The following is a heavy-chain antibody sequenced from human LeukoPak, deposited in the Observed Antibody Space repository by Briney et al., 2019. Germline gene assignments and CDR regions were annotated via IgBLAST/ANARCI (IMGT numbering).Heavy chain of an antibody. D-gene: IGHD6-19*01. Sequence: SETLSLTCTVSGGSISSYYWTWIRQPAGKGLEWIGRIHPSGTTNHNPSLKSRVIMSLDMSNNQFSLKVRSVTAADTAVYYCARDTEVPGGRSWDFWGQGTLVTVSS. CDR1: GGSISSYY. CDR3: ARDTEVPGGRSWDF. V-gene: IGHV4-4*07. J-gene: IGHJ4*02. CDR2: IHPSGTT.